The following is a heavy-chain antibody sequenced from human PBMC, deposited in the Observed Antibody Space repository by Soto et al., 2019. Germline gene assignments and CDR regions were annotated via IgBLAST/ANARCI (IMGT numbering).Heavy chain of an antibody. D-gene: IGHD2-8*01. Sequence: SETLSLTCAVSSGSISSSNWWSWVRQPPGKGLEWIGEIYHSGSTNYNPSLKSRVTISVDKSKNQFSLKLSSVTAADTAVYYCARDWTGCKNGGCALVYWGQGTLVTVSS. CDR2: IYHSGST. CDR1: SGSISSSNW. J-gene: IGHJ4*02. CDR3: ARDWTGCKNGGCALVY. V-gene: IGHV4-4*02.